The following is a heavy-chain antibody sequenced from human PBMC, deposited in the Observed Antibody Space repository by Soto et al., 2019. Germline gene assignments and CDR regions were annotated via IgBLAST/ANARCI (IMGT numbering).Heavy chain of an antibody. CDR3: ARDGTIFGVATENGFDP. CDR2: ISSSSSYI. Sequence: PGGSLRLSCAASGFTFSSYSMNWVRQAPGKGLEWVSSISSSSSYIYYADSVKGRFTISRDNAKNSLYLQMNSLRAEDTAVYYCARDGTIFGVATENGFDPWGQGTLVTVSS. D-gene: IGHD3-3*01. J-gene: IGHJ5*02. V-gene: IGHV3-21*01. CDR1: GFTFSSYS.